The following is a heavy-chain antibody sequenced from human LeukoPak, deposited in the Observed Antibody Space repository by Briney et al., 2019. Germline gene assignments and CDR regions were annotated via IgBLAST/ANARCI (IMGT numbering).Heavy chain of an antibody. CDR1: GGTISGGGYY. J-gene: IGHJ4*02. CDR2: IYYSGST. D-gene: IGHD3-9*01. V-gene: IGHV4-31*03. Sequence: KTSQTLSLTCTVSGGTISGGGYYSSWIRQHPGKGLEWIGYIYYSGSTYYNPSLKSRVTISVDTSKNQFSLKLSSVTAADTAVYYCARRDYDILTGTGCHGFDYWVQGTLVTVSS. CDR3: ARRDYDILTGTGCHGFDY.